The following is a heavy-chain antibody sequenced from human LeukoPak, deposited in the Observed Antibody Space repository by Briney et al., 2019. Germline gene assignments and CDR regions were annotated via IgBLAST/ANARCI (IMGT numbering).Heavy chain of an antibody. CDR2: INHSGST. Sequence: SETLSLTCAVYGGSFSGYYWSWIRQPPGKGLEWIGEINHSGSTNYNPSLKSRVTISVDTSKNQFSLKLSSVTAADTAVYYCARGTGYCSTTSCYSNRSQACLDVWGQGTTVTVSS. V-gene: IGHV4-34*01. CDR3: ARGTGYCSTTSCYSNRSQACLDV. CDR1: GGSFSGYY. J-gene: IGHJ6*02. D-gene: IGHD2-2*03.